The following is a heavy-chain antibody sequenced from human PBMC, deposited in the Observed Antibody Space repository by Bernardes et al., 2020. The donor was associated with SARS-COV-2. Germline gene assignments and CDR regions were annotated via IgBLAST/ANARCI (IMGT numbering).Heavy chain of an antibody. Sequence: SETLSLTCTVSGGSISSSSYYWGWIRQPPGKGLEWIGSIYYSGSTYYNPSLKSRVTISVDTSKNQFSLKLSSVTAADTAVYYCASPSLKGYCSSTSCRDAFDIWGQGTMVTVSS. CDR1: GGSISSSSYY. CDR2: IYYSGST. J-gene: IGHJ3*02. CDR3: ASPSLKGYCSSTSCRDAFDI. D-gene: IGHD2-2*01. V-gene: IGHV4-39*01.